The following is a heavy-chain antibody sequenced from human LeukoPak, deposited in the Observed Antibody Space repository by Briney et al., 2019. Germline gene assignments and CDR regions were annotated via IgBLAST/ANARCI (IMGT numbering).Heavy chain of an antibody. J-gene: IGHJ4*02. CDR1: GYTLTELS. CDR3: ATLYNWGFPT. CDR2: FDPEDGET. V-gene: IGHV1-24*01. Sequence: GASVKVSCKVSGYTLTELSMHWLPQAPGKGLEWMGGFDPEDGETIYAQKFQGRVTMTEDTSTDTAYMELSSLRSEDTAVYYCATLYNWGFPTWGQGTLVTVSS. D-gene: IGHD7-27*01.